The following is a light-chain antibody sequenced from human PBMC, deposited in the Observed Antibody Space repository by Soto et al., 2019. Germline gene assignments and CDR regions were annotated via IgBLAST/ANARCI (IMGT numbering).Light chain of an antibody. CDR2: SAS. CDR1: QGINNY. V-gene: IGKV1-17*03. CDR3: LQHNSYPRP. J-gene: IGKJ1*01. Sequence: DIQMTQSPSAMSAAVGDRVTITCRASQGINNYLAWFQQQPGKVPKRLIYSASSLQSGVPSRFSGSGSGTEFPLTISSLQPEDFATYYCLQHNSYPRPFGQGTKVEI.